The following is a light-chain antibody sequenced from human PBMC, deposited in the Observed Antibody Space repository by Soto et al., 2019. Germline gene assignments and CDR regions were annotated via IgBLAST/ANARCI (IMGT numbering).Light chain of an antibody. CDR2: AAS. CDR3: QKYNSAPPLT. J-gene: IGKJ4*01. CDR1: QGISNY. V-gene: IGKV1-27*01. Sequence: DIQMTQSPSSLSASVGDRVTITCRASQGISNYLAWYQQKPGKVPKLLIYAASTVQSGVPSRFSGSGSGTDLALTISSLQPEDVATYYWQKYNSAPPLTFGGGTKVEIK.